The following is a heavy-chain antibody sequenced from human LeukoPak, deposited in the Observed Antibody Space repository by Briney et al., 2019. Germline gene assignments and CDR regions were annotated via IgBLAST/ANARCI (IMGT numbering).Heavy chain of an antibody. Sequence: SQTLSLTCAVSGYSINSGYSWGWRRQSPGKGREGFGKICHSGGTSYNPSLMSRVTISRDTSKNRFSLQLITVTAADTAVYYCARFDHVWETHGMDAFDIWGQGTKVTDSS. J-gene: IGHJ3*02. D-gene: IGHD3-16*01. CDR3: ARFDHVWETHGMDAFDI. CDR1: GYSINSGYS. V-gene: IGHV4-38-2*01. CDR2: ICHSGGT.